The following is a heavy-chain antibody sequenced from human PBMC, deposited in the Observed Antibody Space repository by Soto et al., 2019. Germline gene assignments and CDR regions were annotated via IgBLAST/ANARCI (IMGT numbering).Heavy chain of an antibody. CDR2: ISAYNGNT. J-gene: IGHJ4*02. Sequence: ALVNLAWKSSGYTFTIDGVSCVRHTPGQGLEWMGWISAYNGNTNYTQKLQGRVTMTTDTSTSTAYMELRSLRSDDTAVYYCARDRFPKWHTAMSAGSDDWGQGTLVTVSS. CDR1: GYTFTIDG. D-gene: IGHD5-18*01. V-gene: IGHV1-18*01. CDR3: ARDRFPKWHTAMSAGSDD.